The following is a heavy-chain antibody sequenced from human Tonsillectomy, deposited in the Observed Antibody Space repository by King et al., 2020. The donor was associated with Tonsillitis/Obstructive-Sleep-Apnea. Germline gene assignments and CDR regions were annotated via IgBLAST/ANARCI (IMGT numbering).Heavy chain of an antibody. CDR1: GFTFSSYE. Sequence: VQLVESGGDLVQPGGSLRLSCAASGFTFSSYEMNWVRQAPGKGLEWVSYISSSGSTIYYADSVKGRFTISRENANNSLYLQMNSLRAEDTAVYYCAICSVSCTSICYYYYSMDVWGQGTTGSLS. CDR2: ISSSGSTI. J-gene: IGHJ6*02. D-gene: IGHD2-2*01. V-gene: IGHV3-48*03. CDR3: AICSVSCTSICYYYYSMDV.